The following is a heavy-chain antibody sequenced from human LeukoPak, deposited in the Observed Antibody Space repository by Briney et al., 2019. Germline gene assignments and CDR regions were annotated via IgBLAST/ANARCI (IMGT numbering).Heavy chain of an antibody. V-gene: IGHV3-7*01. CDR2: IKPDGTET. CDR1: GFTFSSYW. J-gene: IGHJ5*02. Sequence: PGGSLRLSCASSGFTFSSYWMNWVRQAPGKGLEWVANIKPDGTETFYGDSARGRFTISRDNAKNSLYLQLNSLRAEDTAVYFCAREERTFDPWGQGTLVTVSS. CDR3: AREERTFDP.